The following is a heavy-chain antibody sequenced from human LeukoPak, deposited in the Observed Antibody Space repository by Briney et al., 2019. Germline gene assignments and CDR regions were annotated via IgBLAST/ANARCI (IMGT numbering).Heavy chain of an antibody. CDR2: IGTAGDT. CDR3: ARGSNTHFDY. CDR1: GFXFSNYD. Sequence: PGGSLRLSCAASGFXFSNYDMHWVRQATGKGLEWVSAIGTAGDTYYPGSVRGRFTISRENAKNSLYLQMNSLAAGDTAVYYCARGSNTHFDYWGQGILVTVSS. J-gene: IGHJ4*02. D-gene: IGHD2-8*01. V-gene: IGHV3-13*04.